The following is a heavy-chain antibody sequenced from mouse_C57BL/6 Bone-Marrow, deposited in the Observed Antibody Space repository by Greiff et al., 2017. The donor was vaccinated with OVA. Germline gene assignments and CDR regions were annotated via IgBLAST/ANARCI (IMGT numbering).Heavy chain of an antibody. V-gene: IGHV1-82*01. CDR2: IYPGDGDT. CDR1: GYAFSSSW. CDR3: ARCGFYYYGSSHWYFDV. D-gene: IGHD1-1*01. J-gene: IGHJ1*03. Sequence: VQLQQSGPELVKPGASVKISCKASGYAFSSSWLNWVKQRPGTGLDWIGRIYPGDGDTNYTGKFKGKATLTADKSSSTADMQLISLTSEDSAVYFCARCGFYYYGSSHWYFDVWGTGTTVTVSS.